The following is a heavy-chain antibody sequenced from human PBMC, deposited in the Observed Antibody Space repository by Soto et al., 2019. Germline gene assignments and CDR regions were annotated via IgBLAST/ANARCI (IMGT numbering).Heavy chain of an antibody. D-gene: IGHD3-16*01. CDR2: IYYSGST. V-gene: IGHV4-31*01. Sequence: QVQLQESGPGLVKPSQTLSLTCTVSGGSISSGGYYWSWIRQHPGKGLEWIGYIYYSGSTYYNPSLKSLVTISVDTSKNPFSLKLSSVTAADTAVYYGARLGRRKPRGHYAASWFDPWGQGTLVTVSS. CDR1: GGSISSGGYY. CDR3: ARLGRRKPRGHYAASWFDP. J-gene: IGHJ5*02.